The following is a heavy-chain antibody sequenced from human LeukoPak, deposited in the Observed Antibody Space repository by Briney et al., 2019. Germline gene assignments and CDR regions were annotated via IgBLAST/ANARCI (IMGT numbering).Heavy chain of an antibody. J-gene: IGHJ4*02. V-gene: IGHV4-34*01. CDR3: ARAAEYLGY. CDR2: INHSGST. Sequence: SETLSLTCAVYGGSFSGYYWSWIRQPPGKGLEWIGEINHSGSTNYNLSLKSRVTISVDTSKNQFSLKLSSVTAADTAVYYCARAAEYLGYWGQGTLVTVSS. CDR1: GGSFSGYY.